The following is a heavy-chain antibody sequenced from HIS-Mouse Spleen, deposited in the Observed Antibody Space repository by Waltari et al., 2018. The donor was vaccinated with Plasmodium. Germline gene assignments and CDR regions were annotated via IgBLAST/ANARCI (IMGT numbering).Heavy chain of an antibody. Sequence: QVQLQESGPGLVKPSETLSLTCTVSGGSISSYYWSWIRQPPGKGLEWIGYIYDSGSTNTNPALKSRVTISVDTSKNQCSLKLSSVTAADTAVYYCARDCSSTSCLDAFDIWGQGTMVTVSS. CDR3: ARDCSSTSCLDAFDI. D-gene: IGHD2-2*01. J-gene: IGHJ3*02. CDR2: IYDSGST. V-gene: IGHV4-59*01. CDR1: GGSISSYY.